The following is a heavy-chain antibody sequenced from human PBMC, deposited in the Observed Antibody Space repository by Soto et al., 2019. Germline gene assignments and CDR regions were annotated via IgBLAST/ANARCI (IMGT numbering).Heavy chain of an antibody. Sequence: GGSLRLSCTASGFTFGDYAMSWFRQAPGKGLEWVGFIRSKAYGGTTEYAASVKGRFTISRDDSKSIAYLQMNSLKTEDTAVYYCTRSRDYYDSSVYYRFDYWGQGTLVTVSS. CDR1: GFTFGDYA. D-gene: IGHD3-22*01. CDR2: IRSKAYGGTT. CDR3: TRSRDYYDSSVYYRFDY. V-gene: IGHV3-49*03. J-gene: IGHJ4*02.